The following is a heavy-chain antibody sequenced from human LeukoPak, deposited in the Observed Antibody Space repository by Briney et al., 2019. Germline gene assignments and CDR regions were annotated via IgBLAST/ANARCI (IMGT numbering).Heavy chain of an antibody. Sequence: GESLKISCKGSGYSFTSYWIGWVRQMPGKGLEWMGIIYPGDSDTRYSPSFQGQVTISADKSISTAYLQWSSLKASDTAMYYCARHVRDTATVPGDYYYGMDVWGQGTTVTVSS. CDR2: IYPGDSDT. CDR1: GYSFTSYW. V-gene: IGHV5-51*01. J-gene: IGHJ6*02. CDR3: ARHVRDTATVPGDYYYGMDV. D-gene: IGHD5-18*01.